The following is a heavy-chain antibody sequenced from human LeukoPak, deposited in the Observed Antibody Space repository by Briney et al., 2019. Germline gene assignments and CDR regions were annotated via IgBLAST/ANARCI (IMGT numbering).Heavy chain of an antibody. J-gene: IGHJ4*02. Sequence: GASVKVSCKASGGTFSSYAISWVRQAPGQGLEWMGGIIPIFGTANYAQKFQGRVTITADESTSTAYMELSSLRSEDTAVYYCAREYVAGLKNDDYWGQGTLVTVSS. CDR3: AREYVAGLKNDDY. CDR2: IIPIFGTA. D-gene: IGHD6-19*01. CDR1: GGTFSSYA. V-gene: IGHV1-69*13.